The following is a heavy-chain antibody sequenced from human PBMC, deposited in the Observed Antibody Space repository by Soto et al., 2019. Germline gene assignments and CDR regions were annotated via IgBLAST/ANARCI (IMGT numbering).Heavy chain of an antibody. Sequence: GASVKVSCKASGYTFTGYYMHWVRQAPGQGLEWMGWINPNSGGTNYAQKFQGRVTMTRDTSISTAYMELSRLRSDDTAVYYCARRTVLPAAKVQLGPWGQGTLVTVSS. CDR3: ARRTVLPAAKVQLGP. CDR1: GYTFTGYY. CDR2: INPNSGGT. V-gene: IGHV1-2*02. D-gene: IGHD2-2*01. J-gene: IGHJ5*02.